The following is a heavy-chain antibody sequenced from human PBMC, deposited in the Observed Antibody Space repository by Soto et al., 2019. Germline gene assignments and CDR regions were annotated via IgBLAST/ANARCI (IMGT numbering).Heavy chain of an antibody. J-gene: IGHJ4*02. D-gene: IGHD6-19*01. Sequence: QVQLVQSGAEVKKPGASVKVSCKASGYTFTSYAMHWVRQAPGHSLEWMGWINAGNGNTKYSQKFQGRVTITRDTSASTADMELSRLRSEDTAVYYCARTGYSSGWYLSEFDFWGQGTLVTVSS. CDR2: INAGNGNT. CDR1: GYTFTSYA. V-gene: IGHV1-3*01. CDR3: ARTGYSSGWYLSEFDF.